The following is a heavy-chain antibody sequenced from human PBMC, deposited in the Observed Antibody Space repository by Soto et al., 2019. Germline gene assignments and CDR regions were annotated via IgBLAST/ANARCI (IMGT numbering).Heavy chain of an antibody. Sequence: SETLSLTCTVSGGSISSYYWSWIRQPPGKGLEWIGYIYYSGSTNYNPSLKSRVTISVDTSKNQFSLKLSSVTAADTAVYYCARGSGYDYDSFDYWGQGTLVTVSS. CDR1: GGSISSYY. V-gene: IGHV4-59*01. CDR3: ARGSGYDYDSFDY. D-gene: IGHD5-12*01. J-gene: IGHJ4*02. CDR2: IYYSGST.